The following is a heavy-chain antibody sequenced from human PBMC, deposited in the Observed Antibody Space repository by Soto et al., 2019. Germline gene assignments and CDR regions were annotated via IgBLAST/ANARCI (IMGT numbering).Heavy chain of an antibody. J-gene: IGHJ4*02. V-gene: IGHV1-69*06. D-gene: IGHD3-22*01. CDR1: GGTFSSYA. CDR3: ARWYYYDSSGYRNPPLFDY. CDR2: IIPIFGTA. Sequence: ASVKVSCKASGGTFSSYAISWVRQAPGQGLEWMGGIIPIFGTANYAQKFQGRVTITADKSTSTAYMELSSLRSEDTAVYYCARWYYYDSSGYRNPPLFDYWGQGTLVTVS.